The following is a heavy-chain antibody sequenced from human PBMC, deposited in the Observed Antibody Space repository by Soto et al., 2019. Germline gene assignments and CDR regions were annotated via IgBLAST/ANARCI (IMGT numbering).Heavy chain of an antibody. CDR1: GFTFSSYG. J-gene: IGHJ4*02. D-gene: IGHD6-19*01. Sequence: QVQLVESGGGVVQPGRSLRLSCAASGFTFSSYGMHWVRQAPGKGLEWVAVISYDGGNKYYADSVKGRFTISRDNSKNTLYLKMNSLRAEDTAVYYCANGSGIAVAGINGDFDYWGQGTLVTVSS. CDR3: ANGSGIAVAGINGDFDY. V-gene: IGHV3-30*18. CDR2: ISYDGGNK.